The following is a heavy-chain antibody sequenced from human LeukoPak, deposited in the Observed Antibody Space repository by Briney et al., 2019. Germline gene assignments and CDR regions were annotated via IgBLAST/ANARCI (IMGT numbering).Heavy chain of an antibody. Sequence: GASVKVSCKASGYTFTSYDINWVRQATGQGREWMGWMNPNSGNTGYAQKFQGRVTMTRNTSISTAYMELSSLRSEDTAVYYCASGIGAAAHFYYYYYYMDVWGKGTTVTVSS. CDR2: MNPNSGNT. J-gene: IGHJ6*03. D-gene: IGHD6-13*01. V-gene: IGHV1-8*01. CDR3: ASGIGAAAHFYYYYYYMDV. CDR1: GYTFTSYD.